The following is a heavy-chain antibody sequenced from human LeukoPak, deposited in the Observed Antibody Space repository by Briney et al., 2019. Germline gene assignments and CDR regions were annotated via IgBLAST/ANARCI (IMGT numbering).Heavy chain of an antibody. CDR1: GYTFTSYD. D-gene: IGHD5-18*01. J-gene: IGHJ4*02. V-gene: IGHV1-8*01. CDR2: MNPNSGNT. CDR3: ARGRNIRIQLWRPGDY. Sequence: GASVKVSCKASGYTFTSYDINWVRQSTGQGLEWMGWMNPNSGNTGYAQKFQGRVTITRNTSISTAYMELSSLRSEDTAVYYCARGRNIRIQLWRPGDYWGQGTLVTVSS.